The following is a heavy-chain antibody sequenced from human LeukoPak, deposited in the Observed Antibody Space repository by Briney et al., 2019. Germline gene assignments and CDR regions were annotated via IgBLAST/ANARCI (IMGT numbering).Heavy chain of an antibody. CDR3: AKWDGFYGMDV. CDR1: GFTFSSYG. Sequence: GGSLRLSCAASGFTFSSYGMRWVRQAPGKGLEWVAVISYDGSNKYYADSVKGRFTISRDNSKNTLYLQMNSLRAEDTAVYYCAKWDGFYGMDVWGQGTTVTVSS. CDR2: ISYDGSNK. V-gene: IGHV3-30*18. D-gene: IGHD1-26*01. J-gene: IGHJ6*02.